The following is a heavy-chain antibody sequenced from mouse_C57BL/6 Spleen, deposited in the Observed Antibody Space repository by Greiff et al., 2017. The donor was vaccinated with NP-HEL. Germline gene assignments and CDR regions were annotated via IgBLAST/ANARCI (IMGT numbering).Heavy chain of an antibody. CDR3: ARGDGSLFDY. D-gene: IGHD1-1*02. CDR2: ISSGSSTI. CDR1: GFTFSDYG. Sequence: EVMLVESGGGLVKPGGSLKLSCAASGFTFSDYGMHWVRQAPEKGLEWVAYISSGSSTIYYADTVKGRFTISRDNAKNTLFLQMTRLRSEDTAMYYCARGDGSLFDYWGQGTTLTVSS. J-gene: IGHJ2*01. V-gene: IGHV5-17*01.